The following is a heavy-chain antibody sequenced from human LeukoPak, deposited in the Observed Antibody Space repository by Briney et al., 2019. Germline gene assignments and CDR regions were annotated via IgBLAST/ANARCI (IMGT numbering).Heavy chain of an antibody. CDR2: IYTNGGT. Sequence: SETLSLTCTLSGGSISSGSYYWSWIRQPVGKGLEWIGRIYTNGGTYYNPSLKSRVTISVDTSKNQFSLKLSSVTAADTAVYYCARDEGSSWYWFDPWGQGTLVTVSS. J-gene: IGHJ5*02. D-gene: IGHD6-13*01. V-gene: IGHV4-61*02. CDR3: ARDEGSSWYWFDP. CDR1: GGSISSGSYY.